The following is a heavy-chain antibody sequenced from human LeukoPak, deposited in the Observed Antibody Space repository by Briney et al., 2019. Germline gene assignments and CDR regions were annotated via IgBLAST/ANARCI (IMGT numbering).Heavy chain of an antibody. V-gene: IGHV3-21*01. J-gene: IGHJ3*02. CDR3: ARGPKGWDAFDI. CDR2: ISSSSSYI. Sequence: KTGGSLRLSCAASGFTFSSYSMNWVRQAPGKGLEWVSSISSSSSYIYYADSVKGRFTISRDNAKNSLYLQMNSLRAEDTAVYYCARGPKGWDAFDIWGQGTMVTVSS. D-gene: IGHD2-15*01. CDR1: GFTFSSYS.